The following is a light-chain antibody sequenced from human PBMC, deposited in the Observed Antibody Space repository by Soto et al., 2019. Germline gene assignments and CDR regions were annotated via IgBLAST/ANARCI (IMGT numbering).Light chain of an antibody. V-gene: IGKV1-27*01. Sequence: IQMTQSPSSLSASVGDRVTITCRASQAISIYLAWYQQKPGKVPEPLIYAATTLQSGVPSRFSGSGSGTEFTLTISSLQPEDVATYYCQKYNSAPLTFGPGTKVDIK. CDR3: QKYNSAPLT. CDR2: AAT. J-gene: IGKJ3*01. CDR1: QAISIY.